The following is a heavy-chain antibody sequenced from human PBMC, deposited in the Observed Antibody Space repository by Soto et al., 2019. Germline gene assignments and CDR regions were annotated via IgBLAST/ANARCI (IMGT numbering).Heavy chain of an antibody. CDR1: GGSISSSSYY. D-gene: IGHD2-2*01. CDR3: ASVNYGSTSSKGYYYYYMDV. Sequence: SETLSLTCTVSGGSISSSSYYWGWIRQPPGKGLEWIGSIYYSGSTYYNPSLKSRVTISVDTSKNQFSLKLSSVTAADTAVYYCASVNYGSTSSKGYYYYYMDVWGKGTTVTVSS. J-gene: IGHJ6*03. CDR2: IYYSGST. V-gene: IGHV4-39*01.